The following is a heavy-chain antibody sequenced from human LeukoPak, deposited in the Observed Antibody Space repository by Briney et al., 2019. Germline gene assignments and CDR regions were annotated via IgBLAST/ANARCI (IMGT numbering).Heavy chain of an antibody. CDR3: AKLTLVTGGFFDY. D-gene: IGHD2-21*02. V-gene: IGHV3-23*01. CDR2: ITGSGSGT. J-gene: IGHJ4*02. CDR1: GFTFSSYA. Sequence: GGSLRLSCAASGFTFSSYAMSWVRQPPGKGLEWVSAITGSGSGTYYADSVKGRFTISRDNSKNTLYLQMNSLRAEDTAVYYCAKLTLVTGGFFDYWGQGTLVTVSS.